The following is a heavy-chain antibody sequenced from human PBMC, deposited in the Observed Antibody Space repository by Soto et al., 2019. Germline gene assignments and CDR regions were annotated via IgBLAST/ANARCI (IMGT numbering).Heavy chain of an antibody. V-gene: IGHV3-53*01. CDR3: GTRPGGGGY. J-gene: IGHJ4*02. Sequence: EVQLVESGGGLIQPGGSLRLSCAVSGFTVSNNYMSWVRQAPGKGLEGVSVIYSGGYTAYGDSVKGRFTISRDNSKNTLYHQTTSRGADARGLFSGGTRPGGGGYWGQGTLVTVSS. D-gene: IGHD3-10*01. CDR2: IYSGGYT. CDR1: GFTVSNNY.